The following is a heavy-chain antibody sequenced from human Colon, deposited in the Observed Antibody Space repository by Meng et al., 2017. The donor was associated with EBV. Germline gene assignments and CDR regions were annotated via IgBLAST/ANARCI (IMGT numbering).Heavy chain of an antibody. CDR3: ARVSSGWDYFDY. D-gene: IGHD6-19*01. CDR2: IYYSGST. CDR1: GGSVSSGSSY. Sequence: QVTLTDAGPGLVKPSQTLSLPCTVSGGSVSSGSSYWTWIRQHPGKGLEWFGHIYYSGSTFYNPSLKRRVIISIDTSKNQFSLNLRSVTAADTAVYYCARVSSGWDYFDYWGQGTLVTVSS. V-gene: IGHV4-31*03. J-gene: IGHJ4*02.